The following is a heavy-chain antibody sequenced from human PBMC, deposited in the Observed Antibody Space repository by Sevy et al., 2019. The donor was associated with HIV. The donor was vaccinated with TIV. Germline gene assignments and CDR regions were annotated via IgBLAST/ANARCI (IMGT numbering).Heavy chain of an antibody. J-gene: IGHJ3*02. V-gene: IGHV3-23*01. CDR2: IFGSGGTT. D-gene: IGHD3-22*01. CDR1: GITFKNYA. Sequence: GGSLRLSCAASGITFKNYAMNWVRQAPGKGLNWVSSIFGSGGTTYYADSVRGRFTISRDTSKNTLFLQMNSLRTEDMALYYCAGGRFDSSGSFDAFDIWGQGTMVTVSS. CDR3: AGGRFDSSGSFDAFDI.